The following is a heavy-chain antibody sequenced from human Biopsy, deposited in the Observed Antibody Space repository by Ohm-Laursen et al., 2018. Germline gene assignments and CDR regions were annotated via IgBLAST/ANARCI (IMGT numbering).Heavy chain of an antibody. D-gene: IGHD1-14*01. V-gene: IGHV4-4*07. J-gene: IGHJ5*02. CDR3: ARDRDRRGWFDP. CDR1: GGSLSSYS. Sequence: TLSLTCTVSGGSLSSYSWSWIRQPAGKGLEWIGQIYTSGITNYNPSLKSRVTMSVDASKNKFSLRVSSVTAADTAVYYCARDRDRRGWFDPWGQGTLVTVSS. CDR2: IYTSGIT.